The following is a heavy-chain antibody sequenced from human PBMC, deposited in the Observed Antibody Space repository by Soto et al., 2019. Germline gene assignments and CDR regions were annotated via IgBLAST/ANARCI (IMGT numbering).Heavy chain of an antibody. D-gene: IGHD5-18*01. J-gene: IGHJ4*02. Sequence: GGSLRLSCAASGFTFSSYVMHWVRQAPGKGLEWVAVVSYDGSNKYYADSVKGRFTISRDNSKNTLYLQMNSLRAEDTAVYYCAKVAYSYGYGYFDYWGQGTLVTVSS. CDR3: AKVAYSYGYGYFDY. CDR2: VSYDGSNK. V-gene: IGHV3-30*18. CDR1: GFTFSSYV.